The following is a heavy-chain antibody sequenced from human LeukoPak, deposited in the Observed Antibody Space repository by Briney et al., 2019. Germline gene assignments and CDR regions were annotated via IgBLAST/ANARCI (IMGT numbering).Heavy chain of an antibody. D-gene: IGHD3-10*01. Sequence: PGGSLRLSCAASGFTFSDTWLSWVRQAPGKGLEWVANINKDGGQKYYVDSVKGRFTISRDNSKNTLYLQMKSLRDEDTAEYYCARDRSSNYVSGEFYGMDVRGQGTTVTVSS. V-gene: IGHV3-7*03. J-gene: IGHJ6*02. CDR2: INKDGGQK. CDR1: GFTFSDTW. CDR3: ARDRSSNYVSGEFYGMDV.